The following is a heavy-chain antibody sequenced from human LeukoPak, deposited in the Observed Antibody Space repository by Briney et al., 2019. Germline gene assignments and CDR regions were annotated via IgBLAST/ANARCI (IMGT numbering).Heavy chain of an antibody. J-gene: IGHJ3*02. Sequence: GASVKVSFKASGYTFTKYGVSWVRQAPGQGLEWMGWISAYNGDIKYAQRGKGRVTMTTDTSKSTVYMELRSLRSHDTAVYLCARESGSDAFDIWGQGTMVTVSS. CDR1: GYTFTKYG. CDR2: ISAYNGDI. V-gene: IGHV1-18*01. CDR3: ARESGSDAFDI.